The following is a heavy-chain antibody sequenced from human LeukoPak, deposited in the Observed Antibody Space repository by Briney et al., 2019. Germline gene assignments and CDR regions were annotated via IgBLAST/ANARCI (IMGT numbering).Heavy chain of an antibody. J-gene: IGHJ3*02. Sequence: ASVKVSCKASGYTFTSYYVHWVRQAPGQGLEWMGIINPSGGSTSYAQKFQGRVTMTRDTSTSTVYMELSSLRSEDTAVYYCARVAGAVDAFDIWGQGTMVTVSS. V-gene: IGHV1-46*01. D-gene: IGHD1-26*01. CDR3: ARVAGAVDAFDI. CDR1: GYTFTSYY. CDR2: INPSGGST.